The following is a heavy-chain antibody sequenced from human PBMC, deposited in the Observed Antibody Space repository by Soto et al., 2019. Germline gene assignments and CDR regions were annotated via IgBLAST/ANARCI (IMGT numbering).Heavy chain of an antibody. CDR1: GFTFSSYG. CDR2: ISYDGSNK. D-gene: IGHD3-10*01. CDR3: AKARGGTYYYGMDV. J-gene: IGHJ6*02. Sequence: QVQLVESGGGVVQPGRSLRLPCAASGFTFSSYGMHWVRQAPGKGLEWVAVISYDGSNKYYADSVKGRFTISRDNSKNTLYLQMNSLRAEDTAVYYCAKARGGTYYYGMDVWGQGTTVTVSS. V-gene: IGHV3-30*18.